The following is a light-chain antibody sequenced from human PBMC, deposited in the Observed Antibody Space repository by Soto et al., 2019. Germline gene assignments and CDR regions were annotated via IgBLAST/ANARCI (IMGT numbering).Light chain of an antibody. CDR1: SSNIGAGYD. V-gene: IGLV1-40*01. J-gene: IGLJ1*01. CDR3: QSYDSRLSALHV. CDR2: GNS. Sequence: QSVLTQPPSVSGAPGQRVTISCTGSSSNIGAGYDVHWYQQLPGTAPKVLIYGNSNRPSGVPDRFSGSKSGTSASLAITGLQAEDEADYYCQSYDSRLSALHVFGTGTKLTVL.